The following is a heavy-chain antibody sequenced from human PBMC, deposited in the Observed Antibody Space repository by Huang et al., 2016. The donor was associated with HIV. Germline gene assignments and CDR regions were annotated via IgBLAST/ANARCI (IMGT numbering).Heavy chain of an antibody. CDR1: GFSISSYW. J-gene: IGHJ4*02. D-gene: IGHD3-22*01. V-gene: IGHV3-74*01. Sequence: EVQLVESGGGLVQPGGSLRLSCAASGFSISSYWMHWVRQASGKGLVWVSRINSDGGSTSSADSVKGRFTISRDNAKNTLYLQMNSLRAEDTAVYYCARDPRIQSWLNFFDYWGQGTLVSVSS. CDR2: INSDGGST. CDR3: ARDPRIQSWLNFFDY.